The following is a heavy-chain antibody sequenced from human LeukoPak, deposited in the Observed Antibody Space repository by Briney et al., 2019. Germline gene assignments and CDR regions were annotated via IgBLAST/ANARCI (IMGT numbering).Heavy chain of an antibody. V-gene: IGHV4-34*01. CDR2: INHSGST. CDR1: GGSFSGYY. CDR3: ARGMAVYYYYGMDV. J-gene: IGHJ6*02. D-gene: IGHD5-24*01. Sequence: KPSETLSLTCAVYGGSFSGYYWSWIRQPPGKGLEWIGEINHSGSTNYNPSLKSRVTISVDTSKNQFSLKLSSVTAADTAVYYCARGMAVYYYYGMDVWGQGTTVTVPS.